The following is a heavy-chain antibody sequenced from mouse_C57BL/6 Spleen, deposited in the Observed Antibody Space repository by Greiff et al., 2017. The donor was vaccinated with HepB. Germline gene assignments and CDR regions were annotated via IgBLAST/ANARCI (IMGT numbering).Heavy chain of an antibody. D-gene: IGHD1-1*01. J-gene: IGHJ4*01. CDR3: ARDYGSSYDYAMDY. Sequence: DVKLQESGPVLVKPGASVKMSCKASGYTFTDYYMNWVKQSHGKSLEWIGVSNPYNGGTSYNQKFKGKATLTVDKSSSTAYMELNSLTSEDSAVYYCARDYGSSYDYAMDYWGQGTSVTVSS. CDR2: SNPYNGGT. CDR1: GYTFTDYY. V-gene: IGHV1-19*01.